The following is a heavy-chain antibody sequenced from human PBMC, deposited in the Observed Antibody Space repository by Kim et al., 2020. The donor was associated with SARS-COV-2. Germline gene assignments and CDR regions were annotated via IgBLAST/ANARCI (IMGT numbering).Heavy chain of an antibody. CDR2: ISSSSSYI. Sequence: GGSLRLSCAASGFTFSSYSMNWVRQAPGKGLEWVSSISSSSSYIYYADSVKGRFTISRDNAKNSLYLQMNSLRAEDTAVYYCARGEATFGPPTVYYYGMDVWGQGTTVTVSS. CDR3: ARGEATFGPPTVYYYGMDV. D-gene: IGHD3-16*01. J-gene: IGHJ6*02. CDR1: GFTFSSYS. V-gene: IGHV3-21*01.